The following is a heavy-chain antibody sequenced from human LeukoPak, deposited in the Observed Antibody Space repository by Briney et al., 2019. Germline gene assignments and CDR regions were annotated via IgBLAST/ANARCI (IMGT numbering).Heavy chain of an antibody. J-gene: IGHJ4*02. CDR3: ARAAAGKIDY. Sequence: PGGSLRLSCAVSGFTVSSNYMSWVRQAPGKGLEWVSVIYSGGSTYYADSVKGRFTISRDSSKNTLYLQMNSLRAEDTAVYYCARAAAGKIDYWGQGTLVTVSS. CDR1: GFTVSSNY. CDR2: IYSGGST. V-gene: IGHV3-53*01. D-gene: IGHD6-13*01.